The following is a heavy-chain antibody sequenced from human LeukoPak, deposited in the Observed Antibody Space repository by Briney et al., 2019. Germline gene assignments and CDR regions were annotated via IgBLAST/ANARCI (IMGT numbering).Heavy chain of an antibody. V-gene: IGHV3-21*01. J-gene: IGHJ6*03. CDR3: ARQYSSSSRTYYYYMDV. Sequence: GGSLRLSCAASGFTFSSYAMHWVRQAPGKGLEWVSSISSSSSYIYYADSVKGRFTISRDNAKNSLYLQMNSLRAEDTAVYYCARQYSSSSRTYYYYMDVWGNGTTVTVSS. CDR1: GFTFSSYA. CDR2: ISSSSSYI. D-gene: IGHD6-6*01.